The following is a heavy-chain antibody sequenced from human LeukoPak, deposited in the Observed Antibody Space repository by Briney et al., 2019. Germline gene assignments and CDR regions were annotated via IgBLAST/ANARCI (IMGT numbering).Heavy chain of an antibody. V-gene: IGHV3-7*01. CDR2: IRPDGSEG. D-gene: IGHD5-12*01. CDR3: ARDVSYSAFDY. Sequence: GGSLRLSCTTSGITFSNSWMSWVRQAPGKGLEWVATIRPDGSEGYYADSVRGRFTISRDNSKNSFYLQMSSLRAEDTGVFYCARDVSYSAFDYWGQGTLVTVSS. J-gene: IGHJ4*02. CDR1: GITFSNSW.